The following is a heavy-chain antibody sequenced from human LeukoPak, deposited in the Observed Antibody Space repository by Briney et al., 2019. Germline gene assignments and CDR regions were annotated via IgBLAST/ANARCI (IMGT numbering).Heavy chain of an antibody. Sequence: GGSLRLSCAASGFSFSSYSMNWVRQAPGKGLEWVSSISSSSFYIYYADSVKGRFTISRDNSKNTLYLQMNSLRAEDTAVYYCARDLFGRFDYWGQGTLVTVSS. CDR1: GFSFSSYS. J-gene: IGHJ4*02. V-gene: IGHV3-21*01. CDR2: ISSSSFYI. D-gene: IGHD3-10*02. CDR3: ARDLFGRFDY.